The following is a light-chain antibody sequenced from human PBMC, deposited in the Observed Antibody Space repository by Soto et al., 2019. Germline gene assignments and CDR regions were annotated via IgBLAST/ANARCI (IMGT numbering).Light chain of an antibody. Sequence: QSALTQPASVSGAPGQTITISCTGTSSDVGAYNYVSWYQQHPGKAPKLMIYDVSNRPSGVSNRFSGSKSGKTASLTISGLEAEDEADYYCSSYRTRSTWVFGGGTKLTVL. CDR3: SSYRTRSTWV. CDR1: SSDVGAYNY. CDR2: DVS. V-gene: IGLV2-14*01. J-gene: IGLJ3*02.